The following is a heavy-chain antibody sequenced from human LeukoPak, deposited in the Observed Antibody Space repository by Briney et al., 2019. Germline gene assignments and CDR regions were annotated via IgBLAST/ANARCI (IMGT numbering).Heavy chain of an antibody. CDR1: GGSISSHY. V-gene: IGHV4-59*11. CDR2: IYYSGST. CDR3: ARDQWLDY. D-gene: IGHD6-19*01. Sequence: KPSETLSLTCTVSGGSISSHYWSWIRQPPGKGLEWIGYIYYSGSTNYNPSLKSRVTISVYTSKNQFSLKLSSVTAADTAVYYCARDQWLDYWGQGTLVTVSS. J-gene: IGHJ4*02.